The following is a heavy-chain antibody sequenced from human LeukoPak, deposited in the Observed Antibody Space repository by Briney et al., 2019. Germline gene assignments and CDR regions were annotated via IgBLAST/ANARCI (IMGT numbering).Heavy chain of an antibody. CDR3: ARVPETALGNDYYFDY. D-gene: IGHD1-1*01. Sequence: PSETLSLTCAVYGGSFSGYYWSWIRQPPGKGLEWIGEINHSGSTNYNPSLKSRVTISVDTSKNQFSLKLSSVTAADTAVYYCARVPETALGNDYYFDYWGQGTLVTVSS. V-gene: IGHV4-34*01. J-gene: IGHJ4*02. CDR1: GGSFSGYY. CDR2: INHSGST.